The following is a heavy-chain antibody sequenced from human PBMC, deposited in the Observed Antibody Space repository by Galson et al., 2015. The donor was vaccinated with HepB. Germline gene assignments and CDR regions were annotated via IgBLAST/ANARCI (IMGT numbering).Heavy chain of an antibody. J-gene: IGHJ4*02. V-gene: IGHV3-74*01. CDR3: AKTTLRYCSSTSCAPFDN. CDR2: IKTDGSTT. Sequence: CAASGFTFSDYWMHWVRQGPGKGLVWVSRIKTDGSTTSYADSVKGRFTISRDNAKNTLYLQMNSLRGEDTAVYYCAKTTLRYCSSTSCAPFDNWGQGTLVTVSS. D-gene: IGHD2-2*01. CDR1: GFTFSDYW.